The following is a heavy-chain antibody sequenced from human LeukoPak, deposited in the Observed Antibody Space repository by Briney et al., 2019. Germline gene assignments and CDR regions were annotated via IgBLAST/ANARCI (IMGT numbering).Heavy chain of an antibody. CDR3: AKRDSNWYHFDY. CDR2: ISSNGGST. J-gene: IGHJ4*02. D-gene: IGHD6-13*01. CDR1: GFTFSSYA. V-gene: IGHV3-64D*06. Sequence: PGGSLRLSCSASGFTFSSYAMHWVRQAPGKGLEYVSAISSNGGSTYYADSVKRRFTISRDNSKNTLYLQMSSLRAEDTAVYYCAKRDSNWYHFDYWGQGTLVTVSS.